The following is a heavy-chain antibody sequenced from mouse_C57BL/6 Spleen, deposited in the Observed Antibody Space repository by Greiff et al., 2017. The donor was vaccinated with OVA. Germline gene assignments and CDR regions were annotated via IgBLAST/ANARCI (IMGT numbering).Heavy chain of an antibody. J-gene: IGHJ2*01. CDR3: ARLDYDYDDGYYFDY. D-gene: IGHD2-4*01. CDR2: ISDGGSYT. CDR1: GFTFSSYA. Sequence: EVKLVESGGGLVKPGGSLKLSCAASGFTFSSYAMSWVRQTPEKRLEWVATISDGGSYTYYPDNVKGRFTISRDNAKNNLYLQMSHLKSEDTAMYYCARLDYDYDDGYYFDYWGQGTTLTVSS. V-gene: IGHV5-4*03.